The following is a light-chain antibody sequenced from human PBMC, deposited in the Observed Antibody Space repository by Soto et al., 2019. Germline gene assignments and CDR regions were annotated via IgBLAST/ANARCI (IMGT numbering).Light chain of an antibody. J-gene: IGKJ4*01. Sequence: EIVLTQSPGTLSLSPGERATLSCRASQTVGNNYLAWYQQKPGQTPRLLIHGASNRATGIPDRISGSVSGTDFTLFISRLEPEDFAVYYCQQYASSPLTFGGGTKVEIK. CDR3: QQYASSPLT. CDR2: GAS. V-gene: IGKV3-20*01. CDR1: QTVGNNY.